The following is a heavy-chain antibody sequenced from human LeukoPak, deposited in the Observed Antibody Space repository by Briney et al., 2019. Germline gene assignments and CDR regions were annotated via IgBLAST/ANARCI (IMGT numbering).Heavy chain of an antibody. Sequence: ASVKVSCKASGYTFTSYYMHWMRHAPGQGLEWTGIINPSGGSTSYAQKFQGRVTMTRDMSTSTVYMELSSLRSEDTAVYYCARAQTPYYELDAFDIWGQGTMVTVSS. V-gene: IGHV1-46*01. CDR3: ARAQTPYYELDAFDI. J-gene: IGHJ3*02. CDR1: GYTFTSYY. D-gene: IGHD3-22*01. CDR2: INPSGGST.